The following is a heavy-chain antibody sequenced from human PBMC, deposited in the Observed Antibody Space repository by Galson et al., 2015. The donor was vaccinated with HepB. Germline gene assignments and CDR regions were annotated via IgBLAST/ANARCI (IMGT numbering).Heavy chain of an antibody. CDR3: AKDGDFSYDSSGYVLDY. V-gene: IGHV3-30*02. Sequence: SLRLSCAASGFTFSSYGMHWVRQAPGKGLEWVEFIRYDGSNKYYADSVKGRFTISRDNSKNTLYLQMNSLRAEDTAVYYCAKDGDFSYDSSGYVLDYWGQGTLVTVSS. CDR2: IRYDGSNK. CDR1: GFTFSSYG. J-gene: IGHJ4*02. D-gene: IGHD3-22*01.